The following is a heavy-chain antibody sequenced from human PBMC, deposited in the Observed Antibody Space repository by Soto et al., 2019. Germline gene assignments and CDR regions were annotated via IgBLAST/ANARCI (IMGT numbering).Heavy chain of an antibody. D-gene: IGHD4-17*01. CDR3: AATYGDLIEFDF. V-gene: IGHV4-59*04. CDR1: GGSISSYY. Sequence: SETLSLTCTVSGGSISSYYWSWIRQPPGKGLEWIGYISHSEITSYNPSVKGRVTISVDTSKNQFSLNLSSVTAADTAVYSCAATYGDLIEFDFWGQGSLVTAPQ. J-gene: IGHJ4*02. CDR2: ISHSEIT.